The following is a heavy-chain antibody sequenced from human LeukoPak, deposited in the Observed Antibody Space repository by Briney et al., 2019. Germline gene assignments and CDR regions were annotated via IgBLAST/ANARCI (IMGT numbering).Heavy chain of an antibody. J-gene: IGHJ4*02. CDR1: GGSISSSSYY. D-gene: IGHD2/OR15-2a*01. CDR2: IYYSGST. CDR3: ARDVRSGKAR. Sequence: SETLSLTCTVSGGSISSSSYYWGWIRQPPGKGLEWIGSIYYSGSTYYNPSLKSRVTISVDTSKNQFSLKLSSVTAADTAVYYCARDVRSGKARWGQGTLVTVSS. V-gene: IGHV4-39*07.